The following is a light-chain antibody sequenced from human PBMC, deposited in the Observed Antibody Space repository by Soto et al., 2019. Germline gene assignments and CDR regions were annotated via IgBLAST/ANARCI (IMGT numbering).Light chain of an antibody. Sequence: QSVLTQPPSVSGAPGQRVTISCTGSSSNIGAGYDVHWYQQLPGTAPKLLIYXXXXXXXXXXXXXXXSKSGTSASLAITGXXAXXXXXXYCQSYDSSLSAVVFGGGTQLTVL. V-gene: IGLV1-40*01. CDR1: SSNIGAGYD. CDR3: QSYDSSLSAVV. CDR2: XXX. J-gene: IGLJ2*01.